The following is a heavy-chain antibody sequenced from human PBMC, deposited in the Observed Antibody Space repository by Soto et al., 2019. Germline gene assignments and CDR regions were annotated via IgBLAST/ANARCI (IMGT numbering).Heavy chain of an antibody. CDR1: GGSFSGYY. Sequence: QVQLQQWGAGLLKPSETLSLTCAVYGGSFSGYYWSWIRQPPGKGLEWIGEINHVGDTNYNPSLKSRVTISGDSSTKQFSLKLSYVTAADTAVYYCARWLQLRWSGFQHWGQGTLVTVSS. CDR3: ARWLQLRWSGFQH. V-gene: IGHV4-34*01. J-gene: IGHJ1*01. D-gene: IGHD2-21*01. CDR2: INHVGDT.